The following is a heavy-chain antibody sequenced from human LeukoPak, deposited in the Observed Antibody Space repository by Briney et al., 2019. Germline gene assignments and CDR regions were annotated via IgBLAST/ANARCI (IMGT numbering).Heavy chain of an antibody. CDR1: GGSISSGSYY. Sequence: PSETLSLTCSVSGGSISSGSYYWSWIRQPAGKGLEWIGRIYTSGSTNYNPSLKSRVTMSVDTSKNQFSLKLSSVTAADTAVYYCARDYSAVAADDAFDIWGQGTMVTVSS. CDR3: ARDYSAVAADDAFDI. J-gene: IGHJ3*02. D-gene: IGHD6-19*01. CDR2: IYTSGST. V-gene: IGHV4-61*02.